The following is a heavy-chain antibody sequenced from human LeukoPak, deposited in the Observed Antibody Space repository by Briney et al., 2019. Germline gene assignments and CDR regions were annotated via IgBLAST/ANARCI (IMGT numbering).Heavy chain of an antibody. J-gene: IGHJ4*02. CDR1: GGSISTYY. Sequence: KPSETLSLTCTVSGGSISTYYWTWIRQPPGKGLEWIGYVFYTGSTSYNPSLKSRLTISVDTFKNQFSLKVSSVTAADTAVYYCARRANSGSRGFDYWGQGTLVTVSS. CDR3: ARRANSGSRGFDY. CDR2: VFYTGST. V-gene: IGHV4-59*08. D-gene: IGHD5-12*01.